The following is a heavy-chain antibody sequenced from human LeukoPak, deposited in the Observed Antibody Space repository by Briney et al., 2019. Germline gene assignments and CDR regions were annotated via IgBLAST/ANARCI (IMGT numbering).Heavy chain of an antibody. CDR1: GFTFSAHA. D-gene: IGHD4-17*01. V-gene: IGHV3-30*03. CDR3: ARGDYPWGFDY. Sequence: GSLRLSCAASGFTFSAHAMHWVRRPPGKGLEWVTFISYLESNKYYADSVKGRFTISRDNSKNTLYLQMNSLRSEDSAVYYCARGDYPWGFDYWGQGTLVTVSS. CDR2: ISYLESNK. J-gene: IGHJ4*02.